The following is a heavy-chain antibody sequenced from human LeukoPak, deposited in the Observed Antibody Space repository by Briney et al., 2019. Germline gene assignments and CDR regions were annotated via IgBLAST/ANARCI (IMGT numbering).Heavy chain of an antibody. V-gene: IGHV5-51*01. Sequence: GESLKISCKGAGYSFTSYWIGWVRQMPGKGLEWMGVIYPGDSHTRYSPSFQGQGTISADKSISTAYLQWSSLKASDTATYYCAITREGYSGNYASWGQGTLVTVSS. D-gene: IGHD5-12*01. J-gene: IGHJ4*02. CDR2: IYPGDSHT. CDR3: AITREGYSGNYAS. CDR1: GYSFTSYW.